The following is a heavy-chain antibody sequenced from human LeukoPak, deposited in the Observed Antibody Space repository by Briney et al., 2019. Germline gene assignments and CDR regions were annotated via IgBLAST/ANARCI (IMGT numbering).Heavy chain of an antibody. V-gene: IGHV1-69*04. CDR3: ARDYIAVAGPPLDY. CDR1: GGTFSSYA. Sequence: ASVKVSCKASGGTFSSYAISWVRQAPGQGLEWMGRIIPILGIANYAQKFQGRVTITADKSTSTAYMELSSLRSEDTAVYYCARDYIAVAGPPLDYGGKGTLVTVSS. CDR2: IIPILGIA. J-gene: IGHJ4*02. D-gene: IGHD6-19*01.